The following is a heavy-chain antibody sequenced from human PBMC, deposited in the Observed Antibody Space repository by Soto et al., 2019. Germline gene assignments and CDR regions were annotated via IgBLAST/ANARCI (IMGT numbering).Heavy chain of an antibody. V-gene: IGHV3-23*01. CDR2: ISGSGGST. J-gene: IGHJ3*02. Sequence: GGFLRLSCAASGFTFSSYAMSWVRQAPGKGLEWVSAISGSGGSTYYADSVKGRFTISRDNSKNTLYLQMNSLRAEDTAVYYCAKVYCSGPCTRWAFDIWGQGTMVTVSS. CDR3: AKVYCSGPCTRWAFDI. D-gene: IGHD2-15*01. CDR1: GFTFSSYA.